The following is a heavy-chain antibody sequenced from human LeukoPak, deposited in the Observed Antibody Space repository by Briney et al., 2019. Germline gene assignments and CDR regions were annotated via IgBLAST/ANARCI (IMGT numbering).Heavy chain of an antibody. V-gene: IGHV3-23*01. CDR3: AKDVSMSADFWSYFDY. CDR1: GFTFSSYA. CDR2: ISGSGGST. Sequence: QPGGSLRLSCAASGFTFSSYAMSWVRQAPGKGLEWVSAISGSGGSTYYADSVKGRFTISRDNSKNTLYLQMNSLRAEDTAVYYCAKDVSMSADFWSYFDYWGQGTLVTVSS. D-gene: IGHD3-3*01. J-gene: IGHJ4*02.